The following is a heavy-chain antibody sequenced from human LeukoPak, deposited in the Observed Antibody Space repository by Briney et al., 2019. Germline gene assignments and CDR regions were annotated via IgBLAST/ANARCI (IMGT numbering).Heavy chain of an antibody. Sequence: AASVKVSCKASGGTFSSYTISWVRQAPGQGLEWMGRIIPILGIANYAQKFQGRVTITADKSTSTAYMELSSLRSEDTAVYYCASDCSGGSCYGKYYYYYYMDVWGKGTTVTVS. CDR3: ASDCSGGSCYGKYYYYYYMDV. J-gene: IGHJ6*03. CDR2: IIPILGIA. CDR1: GGTFSSYT. D-gene: IGHD2-15*01. V-gene: IGHV1-69*02.